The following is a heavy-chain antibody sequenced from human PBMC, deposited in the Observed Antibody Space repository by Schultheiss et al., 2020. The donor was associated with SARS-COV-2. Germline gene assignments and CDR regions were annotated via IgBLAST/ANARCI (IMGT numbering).Heavy chain of an antibody. CDR2: IKSKTDGGTT. CDR1: GFTFSNAW. Sequence: GSLRLSCAASGFTFSNAWMSWVRQAPGKGLEWVGRIKSKTDGGTTDYAAPVKGRFTISRDDSKNTLYLQMNSLNTEDTAMYYCTRDCGTYNWLDPWGQGTLVTVSS. V-gene: IGHV3-15*01. D-gene: IGHD1-26*01. CDR3: TRDCGTYNWLDP. J-gene: IGHJ5*02.